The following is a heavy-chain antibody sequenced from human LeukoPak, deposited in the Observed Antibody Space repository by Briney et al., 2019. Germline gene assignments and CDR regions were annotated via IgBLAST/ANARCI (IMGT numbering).Heavy chain of an antibody. V-gene: IGHV3-30-3*01. J-gene: IGHJ6*02. D-gene: IGHD2-2*01. CDR3: AREDIVVVPAGHGMDV. Sequence: PGGSLRLSCAASGFTFSSYAMHWVRQAPGKGLEWVAVISYDGSNKYYADSVKGRFTISRDNSKNTLYLQMNSLRAEDTAVYYCAREDIVVVPAGHGMDVWGQGTTVTVSS. CDR2: ISYDGSNK. CDR1: GFTFSSYA.